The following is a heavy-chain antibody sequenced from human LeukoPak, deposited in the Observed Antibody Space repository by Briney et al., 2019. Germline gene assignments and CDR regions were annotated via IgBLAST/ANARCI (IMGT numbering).Heavy chain of an antibody. Sequence: GGSLRLSCAASGFTFSSYWMHWVRQAPGKGLEWVANIKQDGSEKYYVDSVKGRFTISRDNAKNSLYLQMNSLRAEDTAVYYCARETDYYDSSGLDYWGQGTLVTVSS. J-gene: IGHJ4*02. CDR3: ARETDYYDSSGLDY. CDR2: IKQDGSEK. V-gene: IGHV3-7*01. CDR1: GFTFSSYW. D-gene: IGHD3-22*01.